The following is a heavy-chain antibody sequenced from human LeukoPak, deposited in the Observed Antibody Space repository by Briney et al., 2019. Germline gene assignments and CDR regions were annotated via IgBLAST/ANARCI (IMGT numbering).Heavy chain of an antibody. D-gene: IGHD3-10*01. CDR3: ARQRTTYYYGSGDFDY. V-gene: IGHV4-4*07. J-gene: IGHJ4*02. CDR2: FYSGGST. CDR1: GGSISSYY. Sequence: SETLSLTCTVSGGSISSYYWSWIRQPAGKGLEWIGRFYSGGSTDYNPSLKSRVTMSVDASKNQFSLKLSSVTAADTAVYYCARQRTTYYYGSGDFDYWGQGTLVTVSS.